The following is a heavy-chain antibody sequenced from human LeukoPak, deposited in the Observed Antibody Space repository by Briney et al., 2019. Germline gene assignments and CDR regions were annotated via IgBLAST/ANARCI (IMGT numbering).Heavy chain of an antibody. Sequence: ASVKVSCKASRYTFTSYGISWVRQAPGQGLEWMGWISAYNGNTNYAQKLQGRVTMTTDTSTSTAYMELRSLRSDDTAVYYCARKAMVFSEFDYWGQGTLVTVSS. CDR1: RYTFTSYG. CDR3: ARKAMVFSEFDY. D-gene: IGHD5-18*01. V-gene: IGHV1-18*01. J-gene: IGHJ4*02. CDR2: ISAYNGNT.